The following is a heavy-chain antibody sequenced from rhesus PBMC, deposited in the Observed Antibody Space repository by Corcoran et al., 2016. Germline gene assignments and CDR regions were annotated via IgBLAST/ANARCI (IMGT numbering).Heavy chain of an antibody. CDR2: ISYSGST. CDR1: GGSISSSYSS. J-gene: IGHJ4*01. CDR3: ARRLVGTFDY. D-gene: IGHD1-44*01. Sequence: QVQLQESGPGLVKPSETLSLTCAVSGGSISSSYSSWSWIRQAPGKGLEWIGYISYSGSTSYNPSLKSRVTISRDTSKNQFSLKLSSVTAADTAVYYCARRLVGTFDYWGQGVLVTVSS. V-gene: IGHV4-122*02.